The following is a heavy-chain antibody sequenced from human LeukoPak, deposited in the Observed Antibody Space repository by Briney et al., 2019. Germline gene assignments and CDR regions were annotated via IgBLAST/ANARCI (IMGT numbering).Heavy chain of an antibody. D-gene: IGHD5-24*01. J-gene: IGHJ4*02. CDR3: ARETEMANLDY. Sequence: GGSLRLSCAASGFTFSSHWMSWVRRAPGKGLEWVANIKHDGSENYYVDSVKGRFTISRDNAKKSLYLQMNSLRAEDTAVYYCARETEMANLDYWGQGTLVTVSS. V-gene: IGHV3-7*04. CDR1: GFTFSSHW. CDR2: IKHDGSEN.